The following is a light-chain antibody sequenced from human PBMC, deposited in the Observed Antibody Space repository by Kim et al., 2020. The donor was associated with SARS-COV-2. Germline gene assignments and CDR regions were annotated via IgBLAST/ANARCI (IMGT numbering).Light chain of an antibody. CDR2: EDN. CDR3: QSYDSSNQV. J-gene: IGLJ3*02. V-gene: IGLV6-57*03. CDR1: SGSLGGNY. Sequence: GQTIPIACPRSSGSLGGNYVQWYQTRQGSAPTIVIYEDNQIPCGVPDRFSGSIDSSSKSASLTISGLKTEDEADYYCQSYDSSNQVFGGGTQLTVL.